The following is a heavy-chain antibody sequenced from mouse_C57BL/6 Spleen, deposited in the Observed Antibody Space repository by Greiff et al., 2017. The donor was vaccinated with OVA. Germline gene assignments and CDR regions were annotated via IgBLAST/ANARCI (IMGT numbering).Heavy chain of an antibody. J-gene: IGHJ3*01. CDR3: TTGGNFFAY. D-gene: IGHD2-1*01. V-gene: IGHV14-4*01. Sequence: EVQLKESGAELVRPGASVKLSCTASGFNIKDDYMHWVKQRPEQGLEWIGWIDPENGDTEYASKFQGKATITADTSSNTAYLQLSSLTSEDTAVYYCTTGGNFFAYWGQGTLVTVSA. CDR2: IDPENGDT. CDR1: GFNIKDDY.